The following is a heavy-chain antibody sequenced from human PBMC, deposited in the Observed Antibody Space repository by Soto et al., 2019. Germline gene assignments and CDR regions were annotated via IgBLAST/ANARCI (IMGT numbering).Heavy chain of an antibody. CDR2: ISAYNGNT. CDR3: ARDGVYDYVWGSYRYTGPFDY. D-gene: IGHD3-16*02. Sequence: ASVKVSCKASGYTFTSYGISWVRLAPGQGLEWMGWISAYNGNTNYAQKLQGRVTMTTDTSTSTAYMELRSLRSDDTAVYYCARDGVYDYVWGSYRYTGPFDYWGQGTLVTVYS. CDR1: GYTFTSYG. J-gene: IGHJ4*02. V-gene: IGHV1-18*01.